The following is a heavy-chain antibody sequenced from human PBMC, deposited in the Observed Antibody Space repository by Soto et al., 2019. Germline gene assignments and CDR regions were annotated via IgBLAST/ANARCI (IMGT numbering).Heavy chain of an antibody. J-gene: IGHJ4*02. D-gene: IGHD6-13*01. CDR2: IWYDGSNK. Sequence: QVQLVESGGGVVQPGRSLRLSCAASGFTFSSYGMHWVRQAPGKGLEWVAVIWYDGSNKYYADSVKGRFTISRDNSKNTLYLQMNSLRAEDTAVYYCAREGPEPTLYSSSWYFDYWGQGTLVTVSS. CDR1: GFTFSSYG. CDR3: AREGPEPTLYSSSWYFDY. V-gene: IGHV3-33*01.